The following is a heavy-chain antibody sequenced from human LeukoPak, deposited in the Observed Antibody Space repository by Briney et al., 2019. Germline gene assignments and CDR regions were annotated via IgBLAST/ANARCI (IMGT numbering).Heavy chain of an antibody. CDR1: GYTFTGYY. Sequence: GASVKVSCKASGYTFTGYYMHWVRQAPGQGLEWLGRINPNSGSTSYAQKFQGRVTMTRDTSTSTVYMELSSLRSEDTAVYYCASGGVVVIGHFDYWGQGTLVTISS. J-gene: IGHJ4*02. CDR3: ASGGVVVIGHFDY. V-gene: IGHV1-46*01. D-gene: IGHD3-22*01. CDR2: INPNSGST.